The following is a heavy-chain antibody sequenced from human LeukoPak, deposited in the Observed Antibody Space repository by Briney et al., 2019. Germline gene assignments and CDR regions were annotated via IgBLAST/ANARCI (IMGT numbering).Heavy chain of an antibody. CDR3: ARGVGGVREGFDI. CDR2: IFTGGSS. J-gene: IGHJ3*02. V-gene: IGHV4-61*01. D-gene: IGHD3-16*01. CDR1: GGSVSSESYH. Sequence: SETLSLTCTVSGGSVSSESYHWTWIRQPPGQGLEWIAYIFTGGSSYYNPSFKSRVTISVDTSKNQFSLKLNSVTAADTAQYHCARGVGGVREGFDIWGQGTMVTVSS.